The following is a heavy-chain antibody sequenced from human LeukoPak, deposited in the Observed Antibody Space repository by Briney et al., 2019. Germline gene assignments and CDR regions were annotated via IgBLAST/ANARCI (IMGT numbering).Heavy chain of an antibody. CDR1: GFTFSSYS. CDR2: ISSSSSYI. V-gene: IGHV3-21*01. Sequence: PGGSLRLSCAASGFTFSSYSMNWVRQAPGKGLGCVSSISSSSSYIYYADSVKDRFTISRDNAKNSLYLQMNSLRAEDTAVYYCARGRYIVVVPDESHFDYWGQGTLVTVSS. D-gene: IGHD2-2*01. CDR3: ARGRYIVVVPDESHFDY. J-gene: IGHJ4*02.